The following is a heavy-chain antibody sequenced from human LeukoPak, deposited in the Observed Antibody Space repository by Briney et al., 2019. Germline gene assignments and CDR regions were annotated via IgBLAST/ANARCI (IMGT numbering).Heavy chain of an antibody. CDR2: FDPEKGET. Sequence: ASVKVSCKVSGYTLTELSMHWVRQAPGKGFEWMGRFDPEKGETIYAQKFQGRVTMTEDTSTDTGYMELSSQRSEDTAVYYCARCPERCTDGVCYSFDYWGQGTLVTVSS. V-gene: IGHV1-24*01. D-gene: IGHD2-8*01. CDR3: ARCPERCTDGVCYSFDY. J-gene: IGHJ4*02. CDR1: GYTLTELS.